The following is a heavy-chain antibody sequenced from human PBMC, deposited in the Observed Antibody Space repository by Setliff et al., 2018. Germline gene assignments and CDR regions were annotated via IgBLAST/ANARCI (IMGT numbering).Heavy chain of an antibody. V-gene: IGHV4-38-2*02. J-gene: IGHJ6*03. Sequence: SETLSLTCAVSGYSLNTNSYWGWIRQPPGKRLEWIGSIYHGGDTYYNPSLKSRVTISEDTSKNQFSLKLNSVTAADMAVYYCAREQWLDPPGYYYMDVWAKGTTVTVSS. D-gene: IGHD6-19*01. CDR3: AREQWLDPPGYYYMDV. CDR1: GYSLNTNSY. CDR2: IYHGGDT.